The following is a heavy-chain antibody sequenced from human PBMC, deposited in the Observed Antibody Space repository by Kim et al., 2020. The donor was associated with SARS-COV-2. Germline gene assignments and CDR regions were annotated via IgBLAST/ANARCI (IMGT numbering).Heavy chain of an antibody. Sequence: GGSLRLSCAASGFTFSRYAMSWVRQAPGKGPEWIAAVNNGGNAYYANSAKGRFTVSRDNNRNTLDLRMNSLTAEDTALYFCAKDHPSSGWPTFDSWGQGT. CDR1: GFTFSRYA. CDR3: AKDHPSSGWPTFDS. J-gene: IGHJ4*02. CDR2: VNNGGNA. V-gene: IGHV3-23*01. D-gene: IGHD6-19*01.